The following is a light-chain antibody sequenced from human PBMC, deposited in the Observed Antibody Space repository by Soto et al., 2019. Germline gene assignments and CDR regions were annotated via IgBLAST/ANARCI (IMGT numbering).Light chain of an antibody. J-gene: IGLJ2*01. V-gene: IGLV2-23*02. CDR2: EVS. CDR1: SSDVGSYNL. CDR3: CSDGGSSTLV. Sequence: QSALTQPASVSASPGQSITISCTGTSSDVGSYNLVSCYQQHPGKAPKLMIYEVSKRPSGVANRFGGSKSGNTASRTISVHQAEDEADYYCCSDGGSSTLVFGGGTKLTVL.